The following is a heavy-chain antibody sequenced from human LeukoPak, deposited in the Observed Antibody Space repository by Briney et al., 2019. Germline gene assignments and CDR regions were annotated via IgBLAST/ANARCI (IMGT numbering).Heavy chain of an antibody. CDR1: GDSITYFY. CDR2: IYYSGST. V-gene: IGHV4-59*01. Sequence: SETLSLTCSVSGDSITYFYWSWIRQAAGKGLEWIGYIYYSGSTNYNPSLKSRVTISVDTSKNQFSLKLSSVTAADTAVYYCARTTEGGYTYDYFYYYYMDVWGKGTTVTISS. CDR3: ARTTEGGYTYDYFYYYYMDV. J-gene: IGHJ6*03. D-gene: IGHD5-18*01.